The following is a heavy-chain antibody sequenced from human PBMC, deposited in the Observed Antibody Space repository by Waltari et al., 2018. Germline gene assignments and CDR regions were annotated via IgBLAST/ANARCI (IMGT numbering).Heavy chain of an antibody. CDR2: IYYAGSS. CDR3: ARDRRAYLDV. V-gene: IGHV4-59*02. J-gene: IGHJ6*04. CDR1: GGSVSGHY. Sequence: QVQLQESGPGLVRPSDTLSLTCNVSGGSVSGHYWSWIRQPPGKGLQWIGYIYYAGSSNYNPSLESRVRISVDMSKNEISLTMTSVTAADTAVYFCARDRRAYLDVWGKGATVTVSS.